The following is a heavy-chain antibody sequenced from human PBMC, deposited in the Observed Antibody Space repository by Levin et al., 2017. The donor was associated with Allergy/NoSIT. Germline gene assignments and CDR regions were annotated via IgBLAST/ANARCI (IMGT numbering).Heavy chain of an antibody. Sequence: MSSETLSLTCTVSGGSISSSSYYWGWIRQPPGKGLEWIGSIYYSGSTYYNPSLKSRVTISVDTSKNQFSLKLSSVTAADTAVYYCARLAFDDPNLYYYYYYMDVWGKGTTVTVSS. CDR1: GGSISSSSYY. CDR3: ARLAFDDPNLYYYYYYMDV. J-gene: IGHJ6*03. D-gene: IGHD3-16*01. V-gene: IGHV4-39*01. CDR2: IYYSGST.